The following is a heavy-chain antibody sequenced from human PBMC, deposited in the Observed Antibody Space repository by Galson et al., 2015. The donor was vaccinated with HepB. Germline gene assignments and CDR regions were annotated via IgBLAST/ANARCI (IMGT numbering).Heavy chain of an antibody. CDR3: ARDRDYDYIWGSYRPDYFNS. CDR2: ISSSSNYI. J-gene: IGHJ4*02. V-gene: IGHV3-21*01. CDR1: GFTFCSYT. Sequence: SLRLSCAASGFTFCSYTMNWVRQAPGKGLEWVSSISSSSNYIYYADSVKGRFTISRDNAKNSLYLQMNSLRAEDTAVYYCARDRDYDYIWGSYRPDYFNSWGQGTLVTVSS. D-gene: IGHD3-16*02.